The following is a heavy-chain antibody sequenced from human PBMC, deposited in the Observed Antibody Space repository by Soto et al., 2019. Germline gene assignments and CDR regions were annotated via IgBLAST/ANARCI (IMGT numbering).Heavy chain of an antibody. CDR3: ARGITMVRGVTDAFDI. Sequence: SETLSLTCTVSGGSISSYYWSWIRQPPGKGLEWIGYIYYSGSTNYNPSLKSRVTISVDTSKNQFSLKLSSVTAADTAVYYCARGITMVRGVTDAFDIWGQGTMVTVS. J-gene: IGHJ3*02. CDR1: GGSISSYY. V-gene: IGHV4-59*08. D-gene: IGHD3-10*01. CDR2: IYYSGST.